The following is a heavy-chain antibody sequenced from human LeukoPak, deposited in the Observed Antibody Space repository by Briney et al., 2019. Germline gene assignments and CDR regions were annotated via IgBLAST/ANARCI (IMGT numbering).Heavy chain of an antibody. CDR2: INPNSGGT. Sequence: ASVNVSCKASVYTFTGYYMHWVRQAPGQGLGWMGWINPNSGGTNYAQKFQGRVTMTRDTSISTAYMELSRLRSDDTAVYYCARNPTVAGRQRGFDPWGQGTLVTVSS. CDR1: VYTFTGYY. V-gene: IGHV1-2*02. CDR3: ARNPTVAGRQRGFDP. J-gene: IGHJ5*02. D-gene: IGHD6-19*01.